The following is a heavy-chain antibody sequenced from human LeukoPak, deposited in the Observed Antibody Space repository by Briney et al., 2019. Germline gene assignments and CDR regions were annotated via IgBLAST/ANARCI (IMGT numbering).Heavy chain of an antibody. CDR2: ILYSGST. Sequence: SETLSLTCTVSGGSISTSYWNWVRQPPGKGRDGIGYILYSGSTNYNPSLESRVTISVDTSKNQFSLKLTSVTAADTAVYYCARTRSSTWHLLDYWGQGTLVTVSS. J-gene: IGHJ4*02. V-gene: IGHV4-59*01. CDR1: GGSISTSY. D-gene: IGHD6-13*01. CDR3: ARTRSSTWHLLDY.